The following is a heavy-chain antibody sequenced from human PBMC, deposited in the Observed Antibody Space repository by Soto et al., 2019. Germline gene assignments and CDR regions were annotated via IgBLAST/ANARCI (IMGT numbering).Heavy chain of an antibody. J-gene: IGHJ4*02. CDR2: IYHSGST. D-gene: IGHD2-21*01. V-gene: IGHV4-61*08. Sequence: QVQLQESGPGLMKPSETLSLTCTVSGGSVSNDAYYWSWIRQPPGKGLEWIGYIYHSGSTYYNPSLKSRVIISVDMSENQFSLRLNSVTAADTDVYYCARLGIGCDFPFDHWGQGTLVNISS. CDR3: ARLGIGCDFPFDH. CDR1: GGSVSNDAYY.